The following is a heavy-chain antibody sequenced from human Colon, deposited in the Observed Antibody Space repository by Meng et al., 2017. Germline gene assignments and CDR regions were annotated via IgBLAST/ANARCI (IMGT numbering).Heavy chain of an antibody. CDR3: ARVRRGYSYGLDY. D-gene: IGHD5-18*01. CDR1: GGSISSSSYY. V-gene: IGHV4-39*07. Sequence: SETLSLTCTVSGGSISSSSYYWGWIRHPPGKGLEWIGSIYYSGSTYYNPSLKSRVTISVDTSKNQFSRKLSSVTAADTAVYYCARVRRGYSYGLDYWGQGTLVTVSS. J-gene: IGHJ4*02. CDR2: IYYSGST.